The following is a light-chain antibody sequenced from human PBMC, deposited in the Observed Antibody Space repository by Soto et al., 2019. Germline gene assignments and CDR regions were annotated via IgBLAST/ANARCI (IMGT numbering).Light chain of an antibody. V-gene: IGLV1-47*01. CDR1: SSNIGTFY. Sequence: QSVLTQPPSASGNPGQRVTISCSGSSSNIGTFYVYWYQQLPGTAPKLLIYKNNQRPLGVPDRFSGSKSGTSASLAISGLRSEDEADYYCAAWDDSLSGPGVFGGGTQLTVL. J-gene: IGLJ7*01. CDR3: AAWDDSLSGPGV. CDR2: KNN.